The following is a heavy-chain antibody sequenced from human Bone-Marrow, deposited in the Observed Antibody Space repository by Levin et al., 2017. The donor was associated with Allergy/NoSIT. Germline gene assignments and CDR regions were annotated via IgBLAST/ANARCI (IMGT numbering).Heavy chain of an antibody. D-gene: IGHD2-2*01. J-gene: IGHJ5*02. Sequence: PGGSLRLSCTVSGDSLRSYYWSWIRQPPGRGLEWIGHMYYTGSTNYSPSLKSRVSISLDMFKNQFSLTLESVTAADTAVYYCARGWRYCTTTTCPIGGNWFGPWGQGSLVTVSS. CDR3: ARGWRYCTTTTCPIGGNWFGP. V-gene: IGHV4-59*01. CDR1: GDSLRSYY. CDR2: MYYTGST.